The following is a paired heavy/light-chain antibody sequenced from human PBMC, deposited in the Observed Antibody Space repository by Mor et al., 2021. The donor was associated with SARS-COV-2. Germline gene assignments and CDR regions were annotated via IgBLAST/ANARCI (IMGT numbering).Light chain of an antibody. CDR1: QNVYAW. V-gene: IGKV1-5*03. CDR3: QQYNTFRLT. J-gene: IGKJ4*01. CDR2: KAS. Sequence: DIHMTQSPSTLYASIGDRVTITCRASQNVYAWVAWYQQTPGKTPKVLISKASILESGVPSRFSGSGSGTEFSLTISSLQPDDFATYYCQQYNTFRLTFGGGTKVQIK.
Heavy chain of an antibody. D-gene: IGHD3-16*02. J-gene: IGHJ4*02. CDR3: ASLSGEVDY. V-gene: IGHV4-4*02. Sequence: QVQLQESGPGLVKPSGTLSLTCAVSGGSISSSNWWSWVRQPPGKGLEWIGEIYHSGSTNYNPSLKSRVTISVDKSKNQFSLKLSSVTAADTAVYYCASLSGEVDYWGQGTLVTVSS. CDR2: IYHSGST. CDR1: GGSISSSNW.